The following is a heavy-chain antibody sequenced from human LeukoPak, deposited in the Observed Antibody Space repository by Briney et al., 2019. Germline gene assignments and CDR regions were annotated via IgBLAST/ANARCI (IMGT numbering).Heavy chain of an antibody. Sequence: SQTLSLTCAISGDSVSSNSAAWNWIRQSPSRGLEWLGRTYYRSKWYNDYAVSVKSRITINPDTSKNQFSLQLNSVTPEDTAVYYCARAEAPSNWWYYYYYGMDVWGQGTTVTVSS. V-gene: IGHV6-1*01. CDR1: GDSVSSNSAA. CDR2: TYYRSKWYN. CDR3: ARAEAPSNWWYYYYYGMDV. D-gene: IGHD2-8*02. J-gene: IGHJ6*02.